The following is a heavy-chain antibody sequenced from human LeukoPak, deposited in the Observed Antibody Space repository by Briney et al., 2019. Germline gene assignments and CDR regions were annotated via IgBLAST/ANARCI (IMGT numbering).Heavy chain of an antibody. J-gene: IGHJ4*02. CDR3: ATITMIVVVIKEDY. CDR1: GFTFTSYA. CDR2: ITGSGDTT. Sequence: GGSLRLSCAASGFTFTSYAMSWVRQAPGKGLEWVSAITGSGDTTYYAASVKGRFTNSRDNSKNTLYLQMSSLRAEDTAIYYCATITMIVVVIKEDYWGQGTLVTVSS. D-gene: IGHD3-22*01. V-gene: IGHV3-23*01.